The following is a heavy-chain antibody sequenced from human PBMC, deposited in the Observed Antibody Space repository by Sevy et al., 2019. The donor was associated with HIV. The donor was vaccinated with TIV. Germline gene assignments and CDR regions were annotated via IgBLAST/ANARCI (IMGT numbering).Heavy chain of an antibody. CDR1: GGSVSSGSYY. D-gene: IGHD2-15*01. V-gene: IGHV4-61*01. CDR2: IYYSGST. CDR3: AISPGYPTGGCCSFAY. Sequence: SETLSLTCTVSGGSVSSGSYYWSWIRQPPGKGLEWIGYIYYSGSTNYNPSVKGRVTISVDTSKNQFSLKLSSVTAADTAVYYCAISPGYPTGGCCSFAYWGQGTLVTASS. J-gene: IGHJ4*02.